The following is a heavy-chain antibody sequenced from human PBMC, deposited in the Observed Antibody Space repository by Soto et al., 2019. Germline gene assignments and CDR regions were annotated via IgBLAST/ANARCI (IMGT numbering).Heavy chain of an antibody. CDR2: ISYDGSNK. J-gene: IGHJ4*02. CDR3: AKGPLLWFGELLPFDY. Sequence: GGSLRLSCAASGFTFSSYGMHWVRQAPGKGLEWVAVISYDGSNKYYADSVKGRFTISRDNSKNTLYLQMNSLRAEDTAVYYCAKGPLLWFGELLPFDYWGQGTLVTVSS. CDR1: GFTFSSYG. V-gene: IGHV3-30*18. D-gene: IGHD3-10*01.